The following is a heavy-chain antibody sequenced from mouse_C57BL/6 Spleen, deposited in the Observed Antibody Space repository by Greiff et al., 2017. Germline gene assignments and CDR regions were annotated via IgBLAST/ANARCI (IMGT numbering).Heavy chain of an antibody. Sequence: EVKLVESGGGLVQPKGSLKLSCAASGFSFNTYAMNWVRQAPGKGLEWVARIRSKSNNYATYYADSVKDRFTISRDDSESMLYLQMNNLKTEDTAMYYCVRHAHLYPMDYWGQGTSVTVSS. CDR2: IRSKSNNYAT. D-gene: IGHD1-2*01. CDR3: VRHAHLYPMDY. V-gene: IGHV10-1*01. J-gene: IGHJ4*01. CDR1: GFSFNTYA.